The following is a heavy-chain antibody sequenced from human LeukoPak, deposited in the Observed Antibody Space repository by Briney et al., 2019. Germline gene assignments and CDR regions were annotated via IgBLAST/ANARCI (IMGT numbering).Heavy chain of an antibody. D-gene: IGHD2-2*01. J-gene: IGHJ4*02. Sequence: PGGSLRLSCAASGFTFSSYWMNWVRQAPGKGLEWVANIKQDGSEKYYVDSVKGRFTISRDNAKDSLHLQMNSLRAEDTAMYYCAKIDRQYCSRSSCYALDYWGQGTQVTVSS. CDR1: GFTFSSYW. CDR3: AKIDRQYCSRSSCYALDY. CDR2: IKQDGSEK. V-gene: IGHV3-7*01.